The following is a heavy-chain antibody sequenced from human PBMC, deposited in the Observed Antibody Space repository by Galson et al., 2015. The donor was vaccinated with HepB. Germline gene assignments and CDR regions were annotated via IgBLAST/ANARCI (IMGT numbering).Heavy chain of an antibody. CDR1: GFTFDDYG. D-gene: IGHD3-22*01. V-gene: IGHV3-20*04. J-gene: IGHJ4*02. Sequence: SLRLSCAASGFTFDDYGLSWVRQAPGKGLEWVSGINWNGGSTGYADSVKGRFTISRDNAKNSLYLQMNSLRAEGTALYYCARNKYYDSSGFTFDYWGQGTLVTVSS. CDR2: INWNGGST. CDR3: ARNKYYDSSGFTFDY.